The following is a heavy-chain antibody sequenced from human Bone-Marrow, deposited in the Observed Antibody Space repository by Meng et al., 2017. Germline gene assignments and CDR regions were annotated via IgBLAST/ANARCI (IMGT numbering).Heavy chain of an antibody. CDR2: IPKDGYT. J-gene: IGHJ4*02. D-gene: IGHD6-13*01. CDR1: SVAISSTNW. Sequence: QVQLQESGPGLVKPSGTLSLTCAVPSVAISSTNWWGWVRQPPGKGLEWIGEIPKDGYTNYSPSLKSRVTISVDKSRNQFSLKLNSVTAADTAVYYCARLGPPIAAGDPFDYWGQGTLVTVSS. CDR3: ARLGPPIAAGDPFDY. V-gene: IGHV4-4*02.